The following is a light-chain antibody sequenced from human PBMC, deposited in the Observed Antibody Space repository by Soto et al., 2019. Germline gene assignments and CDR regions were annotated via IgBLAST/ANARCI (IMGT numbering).Light chain of an antibody. V-gene: IGKV3-20*01. Sequence: EIVLTQSPGTLSLSPGERATLSCRASQSVSSSYLAWYQQKPGQAPRLLIYGASSRATGIPHRFSGSGSGTDFTLTISRLEPEDFAVYYCQQYGSSPRFTFGPGNKVDVK. CDR1: QSVSSSY. J-gene: IGKJ3*01. CDR3: QQYGSSPRFT. CDR2: GAS.